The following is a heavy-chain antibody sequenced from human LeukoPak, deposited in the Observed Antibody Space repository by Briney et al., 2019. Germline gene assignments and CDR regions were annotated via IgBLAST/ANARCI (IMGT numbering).Heavy chain of an antibody. D-gene: IGHD2-2*01. V-gene: IGHV4-4*02. CDR3: ARGSNQEYCSSTSCTYYMDV. Sequence: SGTLSLTCAVSGGSISSSNWWSWVRQPPGKGLEWIGEIYHSGSTNYNPSLKSRVTISVDKSKNQFSLKLSSVTAADTAVYYCARGSNQEYCSSTSCTYYMDVWGKGTTVTVSS. J-gene: IGHJ6*03. CDR2: IYHSGST. CDR1: GGSISSSNW.